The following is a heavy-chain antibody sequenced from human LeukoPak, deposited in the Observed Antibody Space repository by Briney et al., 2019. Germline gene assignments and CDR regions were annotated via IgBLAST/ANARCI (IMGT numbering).Heavy chain of an antibody. CDR1: GYTFTNSW. CDR2: IYPGDSNT. CDR3: AKLLGGASRPGFDY. D-gene: IGHD6-6*01. Sequence: GESLKISCKGSGYTFTNSWIAWVRQMPGKGLEWMGIIYPGDSNTRHSPSFQGQVTVSADKSISTAYLQWSSLKASDTAMYYCAKLLGGASRPGFDYWGQGTLVTVSS. J-gene: IGHJ4*02. V-gene: IGHV5-51*01.